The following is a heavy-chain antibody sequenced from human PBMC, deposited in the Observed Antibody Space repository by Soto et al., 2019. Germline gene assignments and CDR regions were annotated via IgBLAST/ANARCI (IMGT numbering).Heavy chain of an antibody. CDR2: ISGSGGTT. J-gene: IGHJ4*02. V-gene: IGHV3-23*01. CDR1: GFTFSTYA. Sequence: GGSLRLSCAASGFTFSTYAMSWVRQAPGRGLEWVSLISGSGGTTHYADSVKGRFTISRDNSKNTLYLQINSLRAEDTAVYYCAKAHSYHSDYYFDYWGQGTLVTVSS. CDR3: AKAHSYHSDYYFDY. D-gene: IGHD2-21*01.